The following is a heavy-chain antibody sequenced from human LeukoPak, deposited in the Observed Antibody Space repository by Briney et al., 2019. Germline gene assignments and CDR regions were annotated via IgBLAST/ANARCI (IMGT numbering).Heavy chain of an antibody. Sequence: GGSLRLSCAASGFTFNNYAMSWVRQAPGKGLEWVSSISSSSSYIYYADSVKGRFTISRDNAKNSLYLQMNSLRAEDTAVYYCARGDSSSWYGGAFDYWGQGTLVTVSS. CDR3: ARGDSSSWYGGAFDY. D-gene: IGHD6-13*01. CDR1: GFTFNNYA. J-gene: IGHJ4*02. CDR2: ISSSSSYI. V-gene: IGHV3-21*01.